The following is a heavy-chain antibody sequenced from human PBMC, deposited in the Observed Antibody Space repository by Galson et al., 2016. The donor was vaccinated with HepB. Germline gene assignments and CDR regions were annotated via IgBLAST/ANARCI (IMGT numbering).Heavy chain of an antibody. CDR3: ASVPTKSNEGH. J-gene: IGHJ4*02. V-gene: IGHV3-7*03. CDR1: GFTLSRFW. Sequence: SLRLSCAASGFTLSRFWMSWVRQAPGKGLEWVANINQDGSQKNYVDSVEGRFTISRDYAKNSLYLQMSSLRAEDTAVYYCASVPTKSNEGHWGQGTLVSVSS. D-gene: IGHD1-1*01. CDR2: INQDGSQK.